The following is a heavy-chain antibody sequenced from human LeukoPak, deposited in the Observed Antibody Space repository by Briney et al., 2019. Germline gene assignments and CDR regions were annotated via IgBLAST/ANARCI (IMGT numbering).Heavy chain of an antibody. CDR1: GGSISSYY. J-gene: IGHJ4*02. V-gene: IGHV4-34*01. D-gene: IGHD6-13*01. Sequence: SETLSLTCTVSGGSISSYYWSWIRQPPGKGLEWIGEINHSGSTNYNPSLKSRVTISVDTSKNQFSLKLSSVTAADTAVYYCARAGGLSSSSWYKSQYYLDYWGQGTLVTVSS. CDR2: INHSGST. CDR3: ARAGGLSSSSWYKSQYYLDY.